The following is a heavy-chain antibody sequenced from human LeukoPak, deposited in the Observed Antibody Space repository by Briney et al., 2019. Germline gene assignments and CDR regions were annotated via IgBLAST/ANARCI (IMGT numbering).Heavy chain of an antibody. Sequence: SETLSLTCSVSGVSVGSAGYYWSWIRQPPGGGLEWTGYIYYISNTNYNPSLKSRVTMSLNPSGNQFSLKLDSVTAADTAMYYCARTQSQSGSYRYYFGYWGQGTLVTVSS. J-gene: IGHJ4*02. CDR3: ARTQSQSGSYRYYFGY. V-gene: IGHV4-61*08. CDR1: GVSVGSAGYY. D-gene: IGHD1-26*01. CDR2: IYYISNT.